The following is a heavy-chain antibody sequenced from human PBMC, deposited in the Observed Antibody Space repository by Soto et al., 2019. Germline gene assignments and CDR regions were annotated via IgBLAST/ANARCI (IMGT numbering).Heavy chain of an antibody. CDR1: GYTFTSYA. J-gene: IGHJ4*02. Sequence: ASVKVSCNASGYTFTSYAMHWVRQAPGQRLEWMGWINAGNGNTKYSQKFQGRVTITRDTSASTAYMELSSLRSEDTAVYYCAREERYGDYYYWGQGTLVTVSS. CDR3: AREERYGDYYY. CDR2: INAGNGNT. V-gene: IGHV1-3*01. D-gene: IGHD4-17*01.